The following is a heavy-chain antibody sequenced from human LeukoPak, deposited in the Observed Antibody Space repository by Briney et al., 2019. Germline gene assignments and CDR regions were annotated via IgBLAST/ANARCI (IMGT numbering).Heavy chain of an antibody. V-gene: IGHV5-51*01. CDR3: ARRGVHYYDSSGPNFDY. CDR2: IYPGDSDT. J-gene: IGHJ4*02. CDR1: GYSFSTYW. Sequence: GESLKISCKGSGYSFSTYWIGWVRQMPGKGLECMGIIYPGDSDTRYSPSFQGQVTISADKSISTAYLQWSSLKASDIAMYYCARRGVHYYDSSGPNFDYWGQGTLVTVSS. D-gene: IGHD3-22*01.